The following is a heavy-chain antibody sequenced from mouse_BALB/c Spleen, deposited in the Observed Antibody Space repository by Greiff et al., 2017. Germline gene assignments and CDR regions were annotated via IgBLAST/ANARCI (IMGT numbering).Heavy chain of an antibody. J-gene: IGHJ4*01. Sequence: EVKLMESGAELVKPGASVKLSCTASGFNIKDTYMHWVKQRPEQGLEWIGRIDPANGNTKYDPKFQGKATITADTSSNTAYLQLSSLTSEDTAVYYCARYGNYGYAMDYWGQGTSVTVSS. V-gene: IGHV14-3*02. CDR1: GFNIKDTY. D-gene: IGHD2-10*02. CDR3: ARYGNYGYAMDY. CDR2: IDPANGNT.